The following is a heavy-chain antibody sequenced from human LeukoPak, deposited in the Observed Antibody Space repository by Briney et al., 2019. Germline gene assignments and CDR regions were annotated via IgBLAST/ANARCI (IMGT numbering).Heavy chain of an antibody. J-gene: IGHJ4*02. CDR1: GFTFSSYG. Sequence: GGSLRLSCAASGFTFSSYGMHWVRQAPGKGLEWVAVISYDGSNKYYADSVKGRFTISRDNSKNTLYLQINNLRAEDTAVYYCGLLWFEEFDYWGQGTLVTVSS. CDR2: ISYDGSNK. V-gene: IGHV3-30*03. D-gene: IGHD3-10*01. CDR3: GLLWFEEFDY.